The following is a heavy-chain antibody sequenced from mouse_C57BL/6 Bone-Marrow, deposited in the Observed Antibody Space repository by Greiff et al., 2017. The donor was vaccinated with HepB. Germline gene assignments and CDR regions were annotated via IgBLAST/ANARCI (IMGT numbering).Heavy chain of an antibody. V-gene: IGHV3-6*01. D-gene: IGHD3-2*02. J-gene: IGHJ3*01. CDR2: ISYDGSN. CDR1: GYSITSGYY. Sequence: EVKLQESGPGLVKPSQSLSLTCSVTGYSITSGYYWNWIRQFPGNKLEWMGYISYDGSNNYNPSLKNRISITRDTSKNQFFLKLNSVTTEDTATYYCARGEGSSGSAFAYWGQGTLVTVSA. CDR3: ARGEGSSGSAFAY.